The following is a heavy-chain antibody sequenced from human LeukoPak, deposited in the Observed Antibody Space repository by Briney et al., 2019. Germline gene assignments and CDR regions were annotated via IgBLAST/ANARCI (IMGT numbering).Heavy chain of an antibody. V-gene: IGHV4-59*12. CDR3: ARGRYCSSTSCYYWFDP. CDR2: IYYSGST. J-gene: IGHJ5*02. Sequence: SETLSLTCTVSGGSISSYYWSWIRQPPGKGLEWIGSIYYSGSTYYNPSLKSRVTISVDTSKNQFSLKLSSVTAADTAVYYCARGRYCSSTSCYYWFDPWGQGTLVTVSS. D-gene: IGHD2-2*01. CDR1: GGSISSYY.